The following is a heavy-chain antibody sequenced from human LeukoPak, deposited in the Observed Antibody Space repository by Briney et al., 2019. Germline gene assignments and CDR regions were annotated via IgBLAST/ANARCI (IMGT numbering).Heavy chain of an antibody. J-gene: IGHJ6*03. CDR1: GYTFTSYD. D-gene: IGHD3-3*01. V-gene: IGHV1-8*03. CDR2: MNPNSGNT. CDR3: AREAYDFWSGYLHYMDV. Sequence: ASVMVSCKASGYTFTSYDINWVRQATGQGLEWMGWMNPNSGNTGYAQKFQGRVTITRNTSISTAYMELSSLRSEDTAVYYCAREAYDFWSGYLHYMDVWGKGTTVTVSS.